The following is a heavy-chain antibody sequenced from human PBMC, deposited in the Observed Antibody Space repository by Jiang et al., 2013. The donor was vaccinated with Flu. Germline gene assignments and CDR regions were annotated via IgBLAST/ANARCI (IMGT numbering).Heavy chain of an antibody. Sequence: VQLLESGGGVVQPGRSLRLSCAASGFTFSSYAMHWVRQAPGKGLEWVAVISYDGSNKYYADSVKGRFTISRDNSKNTLYLQMNSLRAEDTAVYYCARDGWGQSDGYGDYVPFDYWGQGTLVTVSS. CDR3: ARDGWGQSDGYGDYVPFDY. V-gene: IGHV3-30-3*01. J-gene: IGHJ4*02. CDR1: GFTFSSYA. D-gene: IGHD4-17*01. CDR2: ISYDGSNK.